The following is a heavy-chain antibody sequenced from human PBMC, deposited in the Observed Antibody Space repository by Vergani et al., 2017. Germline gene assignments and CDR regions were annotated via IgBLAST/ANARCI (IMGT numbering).Heavy chain of an antibody. J-gene: IGHJ4*02. D-gene: IGHD6-6*01. CDR3: ARLYSSSSPVDY. CDR1: GFTFSSYA. V-gene: IGHV3-30-3*01. Sequence: QVQLVESGGGVVQPGRSLRLSCAASGFTFSSYAMHWVRQAPGKGLEWVAVISYDGSNKYYADSVKGRFTISRDNSKNTLYLQMNSLRAEDTAVYYCARLYSSSSPVDYWSQGTLVTVSP. CDR2: ISYDGSNK.